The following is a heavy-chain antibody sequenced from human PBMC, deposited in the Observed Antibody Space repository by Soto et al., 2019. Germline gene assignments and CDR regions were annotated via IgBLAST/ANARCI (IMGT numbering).Heavy chain of an antibody. D-gene: IGHD4-17*01. CDR1: GGSISSGVYY. J-gene: IGHJ4*02. CDR3: ARAVANGGNFDY. Sequence: TLSLTCTVSGGSISSGVYYWSWIRQHPGKGLEWIGYIYHSGTTYYNPSLRSRVTISVDTSKNQFSLKVNSVTAADTAVFYCARAVANGGNFDYWGQGTLVTVSS. V-gene: IGHV4-31*03. CDR2: IYHSGTT.